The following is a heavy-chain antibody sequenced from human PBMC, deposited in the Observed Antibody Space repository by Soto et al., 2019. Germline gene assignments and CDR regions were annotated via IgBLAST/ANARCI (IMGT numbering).Heavy chain of an antibody. D-gene: IGHD3-10*01. CDR3: ARGGYSTMVRGVPPSYYYYYMDV. V-gene: IGHV1-8*01. J-gene: IGHJ6*03. CDR2: MNPNSGNT. Sequence: ASVKVSCKASGYTFTSYDINWVRQATGQGLEWMGWMNPNSGNTGYAQKFQGRVTMTRNTSISTAYMELSSLRSEDTAVYYCARGGYSTMVRGVPPSYYYYYMDVWGNGTTVTVSS. CDR1: GYTFTSYD.